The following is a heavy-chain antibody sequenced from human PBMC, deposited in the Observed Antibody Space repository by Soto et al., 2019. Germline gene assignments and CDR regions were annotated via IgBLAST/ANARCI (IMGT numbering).Heavy chain of an antibody. Sequence: GGSLRLSCAASGFTVRSYAMHWVRQAPGKGLEWVAVISYDGSNKYYADSVKGRFTISRDNSKNTLYLQMNSLRAEDTAVYYCARDSCTNGVCYTYYYGLDVWGQGTTVTVSS. J-gene: IGHJ6*01. D-gene: IGHD2-8*01. V-gene: IGHV3-30-3*01. CDR1: GFTVRSYA. CDR2: ISYDGSNK. CDR3: ARDSCTNGVCYTYYYGLDV.